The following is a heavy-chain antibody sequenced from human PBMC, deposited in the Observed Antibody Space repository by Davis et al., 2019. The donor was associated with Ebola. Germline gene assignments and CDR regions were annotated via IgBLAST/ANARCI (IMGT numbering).Heavy chain of an antibody. D-gene: IGHD7-27*01. CDR2: ISGSGDRT. V-gene: IGHV3-23*01. CDR3: ARMVDWGIHPPYFDY. J-gene: IGHJ4*02. Sequence: GSLRLSCIASGFTFSTYAMNWVRQAPGKGLEWVSSISGSGDRTNYADSVKGRFTISRDKANNTVYLQMNSLRAEDTAVYYCARMVDWGIHPPYFDYWGQGTLVTVSS. CDR1: GFTFSTYA.